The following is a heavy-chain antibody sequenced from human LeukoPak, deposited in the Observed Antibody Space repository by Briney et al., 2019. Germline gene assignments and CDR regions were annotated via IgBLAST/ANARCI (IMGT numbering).Heavy chain of an antibody. D-gene: IGHD3-22*01. CDR3: ARTHYCDSIVDY. CDR2: IYYSGST. V-gene: IGHV4-31*03. Sequence: SQTLSLTCTVSGGSISSGGYYWSWIRQHPGKGLEWIGYIYYSGSTYYNPSLKSRVTISVDTSKNQFSLKLSSVTAADTAVYYCARTHYCDSIVDYWGQGTLVTVSS. CDR1: GGSISSGGYY. J-gene: IGHJ4*02.